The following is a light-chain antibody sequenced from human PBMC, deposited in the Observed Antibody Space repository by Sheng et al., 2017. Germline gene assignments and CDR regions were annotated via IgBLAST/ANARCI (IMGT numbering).Light chain of an antibody. CDR2: DAS. Sequence: EVVLTQSPATLSLSPGDRAILSCRASQSVSSYLAWYQQKPGQAPRLLIYDASSRATGISDRFSGSGSGTDFTLTISRLEPEDFAVYYCHHYGSSPSGTFGQGTKVEI. V-gene: IGKV3-20*01. CDR1: QSVSSY. J-gene: IGKJ1*01. CDR3: HHYGSSPSGT.